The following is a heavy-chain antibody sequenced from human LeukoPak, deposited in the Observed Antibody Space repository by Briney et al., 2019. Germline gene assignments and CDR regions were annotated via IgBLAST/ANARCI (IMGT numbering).Heavy chain of an antibody. CDR2: IKQGGSEK. V-gene: IGHV3-7*01. Sequence: PGGSLRLSCAASGFTFSSYWMSWVRQAPGKGLEWVANIKQGGSEKYYVDSVKGRFTISRDNAKNSLYLQMNSLRAEDTAVYYCARDMGYSYGYSYFDHWGQGTLATVSS. D-gene: IGHD5-18*01. CDR3: ARDMGYSYGYSYFDH. J-gene: IGHJ4*02. CDR1: GFTFSSYW.